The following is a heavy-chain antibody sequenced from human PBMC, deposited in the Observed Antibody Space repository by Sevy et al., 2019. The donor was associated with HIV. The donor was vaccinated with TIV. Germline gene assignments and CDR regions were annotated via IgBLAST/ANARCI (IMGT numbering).Heavy chain of an antibody. D-gene: IGHD2-21*02. CDR3: ARGGGYCGGDCYSIDY. CDR2: IWYDGTIK. CDR1: GFTFSSYG. J-gene: IGHJ4*02. V-gene: IGHV3-33*08. Sequence: GGSLRLSCAASGFTFSSYGMHWVRQAPGKGLEWVALIWYDGTIKYYADSVKGRFTISRDNSKYTLFLQMSSLTPEDTAVYYCARGGGYCGGDCYSIDYWGQGALVTVSS.